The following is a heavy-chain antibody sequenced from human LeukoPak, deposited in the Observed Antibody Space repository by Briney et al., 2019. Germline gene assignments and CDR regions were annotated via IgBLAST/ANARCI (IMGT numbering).Heavy chain of an antibody. CDR2: ISYDGSNK. CDR1: GFTFSSYA. J-gene: IGHJ6*02. Sequence: GGSLRLSCAASGFTFSSYAMHWVRQAPGKGLEWVAVISYDGSNKYYADSVKGRFTISRDNSKNTLYLQMNSLRAEDMAVYYCARDYDFWSGYYLFSYGMDVWGQGTTVTVSS. V-gene: IGHV3-30-3*01. CDR3: ARDYDFWSGYYLFSYGMDV. D-gene: IGHD3-3*01.